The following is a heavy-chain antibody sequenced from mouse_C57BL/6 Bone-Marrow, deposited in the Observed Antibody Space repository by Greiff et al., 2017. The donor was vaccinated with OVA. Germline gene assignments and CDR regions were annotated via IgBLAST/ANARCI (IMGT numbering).Heavy chain of an antibody. CDR3: ARDALHYYGSSERYFDV. V-gene: IGHV7-1*01. CDR1: GFTFSDFY. J-gene: IGHJ1*03. Sequence: EVKVVESGGGLVQSGRSLRLSCATSGFTFSDFYMEWVRQAPGKGLEWIAASRNKANDYTTEYSASVKGRFIVSRDTSQSILYLQMNALRAEDTAIYYCARDALHYYGSSERYFDVWGTGTTVTVSS. CDR2: SRNKANDYTT. D-gene: IGHD1-1*01.